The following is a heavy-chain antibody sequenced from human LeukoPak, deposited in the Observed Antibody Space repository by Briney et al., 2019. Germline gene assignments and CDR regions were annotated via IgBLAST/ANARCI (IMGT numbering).Heavy chain of an antibody. CDR2: IRYGGGDE. J-gene: IGHJ4*02. D-gene: IGHD2-15*01. Sequence: TGGSLRLSCAASGFTFRSYGMHWVRQPPGKGLEWVSFIRYGGGDERHADSVKGRFTISRDNSKNTLYLEMNSLRTEDTAVYYCAKDDSESDGTFTDWGQGTLVTVSS. V-gene: IGHV3-30*02. CDR3: AKDDSESDGTFTD. CDR1: GFTFRSYG.